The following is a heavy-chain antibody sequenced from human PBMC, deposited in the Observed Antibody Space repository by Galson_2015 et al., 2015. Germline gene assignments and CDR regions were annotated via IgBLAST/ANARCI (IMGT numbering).Heavy chain of an antibody. CDR3: AHGEFWSGQGYAFDI. V-gene: IGHV2-5*02. CDR2: LFWGDDK. CDR1: GFSLSTSGVG. J-gene: IGHJ3*02. Sequence: PSLGEPPQTPTLTCTFSGFSLSTSGVGGGWIRQPPGKALEWLGLLFWGDDKRYSPSLKSRLTITKDTSKNQVVLTMTNMDPVDTATYYCAHGEFWSGQGYAFDIWGQGTMVTVSS. D-gene: IGHD3-3*01.